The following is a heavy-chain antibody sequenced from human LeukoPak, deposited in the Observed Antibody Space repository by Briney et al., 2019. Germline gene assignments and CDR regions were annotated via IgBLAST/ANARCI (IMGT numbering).Heavy chain of an antibody. CDR3: ARSPENYDVLTGYYGWYFDL. J-gene: IGHJ2*01. D-gene: IGHD3-9*01. CDR2: INSDGSST. V-gene: IGHV3-74*01. Sequence: GGSLRLSCAASGFTFSSYWMHWVRQAPGKGLVWVSRINSDGSSTNYADSVKGRFTISRDNAKNTLYLQMKSLRAEDTAVYYCARSPENYDVLTGYYGWYFDLGGRGTLVTVSS. CDR1: GFTFSSYW.